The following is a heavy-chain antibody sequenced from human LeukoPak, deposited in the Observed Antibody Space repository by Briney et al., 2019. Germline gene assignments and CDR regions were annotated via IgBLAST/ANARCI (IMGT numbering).Heavy chain of an antibody. J-gene: IGHJ5*02. V-gene: IGHV1-2*06. CDR3: ARDHITGTNNWFDP. D-gene: IGHD1-20*01. CDR1: GYTFTGYY. CDR2: INPNSGGT. Sequence: ASVKVSCKASGYTFTGYYMHWVRQAPGQGLEWMGRINPNSGGTNYAQKFQGRVTMTSDTSISTAYMELSRLRSDDTAVYYCARDHITGTNNWFDPWGQGTLVTVSS.